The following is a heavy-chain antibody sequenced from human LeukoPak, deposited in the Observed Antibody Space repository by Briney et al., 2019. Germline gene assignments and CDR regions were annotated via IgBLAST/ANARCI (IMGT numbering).Heavy chain of an antibody. CDR1: GGSISSYY. CDR2: IYYSGST. D-gene: IGHD4-17*01. Sequence: SETLSLTCTVSGGSISSYYWSWIRQPPGKGLEWIGYIYYSGSTNYNPSLKSRVTISVDTSKNRFSLKLSSVTAADTAVYYCASFDYGDYVSCWGQGTLVTVSS. CDR3: ASFDYGDYVSC. J-gene: IGHJ4*02. V-gene: IGHV4-59*01.